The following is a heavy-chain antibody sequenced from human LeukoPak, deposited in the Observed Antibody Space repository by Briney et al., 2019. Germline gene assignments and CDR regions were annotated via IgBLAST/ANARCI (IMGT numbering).Heavy chain of an antibody. CDR1: GYTFTSYG. V-gene: IGHV1-18*01. CDR2: ISAYNGNT. Sequence: ASVKVSCKASGYTFTSYGISWVRQAPGQGLEWMGCISAYNGNTNYAQKFQGRVTVTTDTSTSTAYMELRSLRSDDTAVYYCARDGVRWELSSSFDIWGQGTMVTVSS. D-gene: IGHD3-16*02. CDR3: ARDGVRWELSSSFDI. J-gene: IGHJ3*02.